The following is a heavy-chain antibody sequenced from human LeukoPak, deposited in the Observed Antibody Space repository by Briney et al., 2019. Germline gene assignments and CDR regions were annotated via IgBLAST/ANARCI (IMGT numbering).Heavy chain of an antibody. Sequence: GGSLRLSCAASGFTFSSYAMSWVRQAPGEGLEWVSAFSGRGGSTYYADSVKGRFTISRDNSKNTLYLQMNSLRAEDTAVYYCAKSRSPGFDYWGQGTLVTVSS. V-gene: IGHV3-23*01. CDR3: AKSRSPGFDY. J-gene: IGHJ4*02. CDR1: GFTFSSYA. CDR2: FSGRGGST.